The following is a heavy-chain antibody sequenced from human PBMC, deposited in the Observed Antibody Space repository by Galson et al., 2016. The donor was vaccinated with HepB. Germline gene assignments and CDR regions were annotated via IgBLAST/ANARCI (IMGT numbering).Heavy chain of an antibody. D-gene: IGHD1-14*01. CDR1: GVTVSSNY. J-gene: IGHJ4*02. Sequence: SLRLSCAASGVTVSSNYMSWVRQAPGKGLEWVSVIFSGGYTYYPDSVKGRFTISRDNSKSTLYLQMNSLRVDDTALYYCAKGGISYATGIDLRGQGTLVTVSS. V-gene: IGHV3-53*01. CDR2: IFSGGYT. CDR3: AKGGISYATGIDL.